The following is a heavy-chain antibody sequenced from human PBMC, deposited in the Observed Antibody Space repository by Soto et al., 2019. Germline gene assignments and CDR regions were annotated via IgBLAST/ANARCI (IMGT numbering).Heavy chain of an antibody. Sequence: ASVKVSCKASGYTFTSYGISWVRQAPGQGLEWMGWISAYNGNTNYAQKLQGRVTMTTDTSTGTAYMELRSLRSDDTAVYYCARDYRDTMIVVVIRPSNAFDIWGQGTMVTVSS. V-gene: IGHV1-18*01. J-gene: IGHJ3*02. D-gene: IGHD3-22*01. CDR2: ISAYNGNT. CDR1: GYTFTSYG. CDR3: ARDYRDTMIVVVIRPSNAFDI.